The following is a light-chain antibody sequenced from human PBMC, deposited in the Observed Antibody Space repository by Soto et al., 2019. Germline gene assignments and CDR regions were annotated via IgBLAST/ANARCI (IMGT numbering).Light chain of an antibody. CDR1: SSDVGGYNY. CDR3: SSYTSSITYV. Sequence: QSVLTQPASVSGSPGQSITISCTGTSSDVGGYNYVSWYQQHPGKAPKLMIYEVTHRPSGVSNRFSGSKSGNTASLTISGLQADDEADYYCSSYTSSITYVFGTGTKLTVL. CDR2: EVT. J-gene: IGLJ1*01. V-gene: IGLV2-14*01.